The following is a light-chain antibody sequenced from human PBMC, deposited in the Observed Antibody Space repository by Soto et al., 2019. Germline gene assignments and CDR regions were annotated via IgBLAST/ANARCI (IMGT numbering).Light chain of an antibody. V-gene: IGKV3D-15*01. CDR3: QQYDNWPFS. CDR2: GAF. J-gene: IGKJ5*01. Sequence: VVTQSLATLSVNPGERATLSCRASQSVSSNYLAWYQQKPGQAPRLLIYGAFNRATGIPARFSGSGSGADFTLTISSLRSEDSAVYFCQQYDNWPFSFGQGTRLEIK. CDR1: QSVSSN.